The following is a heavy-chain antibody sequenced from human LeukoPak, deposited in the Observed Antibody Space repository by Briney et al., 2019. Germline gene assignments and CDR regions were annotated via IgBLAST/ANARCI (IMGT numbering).Heavy chain of an antibody. D-gene: IGHD3-3*01. Sequence: GGSLRLSCAASGFTFSSYAMSWVRQAPGKGLEWVSAISGSGGSTYYADSVKGRFTISRDNSKNTLYLQMNSLRAEDTAVYYCAKDPGYDFWSGLYYFDYWGQGTLVTVSS. V-gene: IGHV3-23*01. J-gene: IGHJ4*02. CDR1: GFTFSSYA. CDR3: AKDPGYDFWSGLYYFDY. CDR2: ISGSGGST.